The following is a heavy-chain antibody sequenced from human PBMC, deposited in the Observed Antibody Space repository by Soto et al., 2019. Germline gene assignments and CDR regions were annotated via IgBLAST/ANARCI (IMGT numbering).Heavy chain of an antibody. CDR2: IGYDGSNK. V-gene: IGHV3-33*01. J-gene: IGHJ4*02. Sequence: QVQLVESGGGVVQPGRSLRLSCAASGFTFSSYGMHWVRQAPGKGLEWVAVIGYDGSNKYYADSVKGRFTISRDNSKNTLYLQMNSLRAEDTAVYYCAREDDDSSGYYFDYWGQGTLVTVSS. CDR3: AREDDDSSGYYFDY. CDR1: GFTFSSYG. D-gene: IGHD3-22*01.